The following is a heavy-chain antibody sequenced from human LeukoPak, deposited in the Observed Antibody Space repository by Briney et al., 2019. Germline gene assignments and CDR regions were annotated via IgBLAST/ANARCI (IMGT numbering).Heavy chain of an antibody. D-gene: IGHD3-10*01. V-gene: IGHV3-33*01. J-gene: IGHJ4*02. Sequence: GGSLRLSCAASGFTFSSYGMHWVRQAPGKGLEWVAVIWYDGSNKYYADSVKGRFTISRDNSKNTLYLQMNSLRAEDTAVYYCARGITMVRGVEACDYWGQGTLVTVSS. CDR3: ARGITMVRGVEACDY. CDR1: GFTFSSYG. CDR2: IWYDGSNK.